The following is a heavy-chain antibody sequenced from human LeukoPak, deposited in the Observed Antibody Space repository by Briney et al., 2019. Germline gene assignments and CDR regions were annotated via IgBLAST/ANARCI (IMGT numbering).Heavy chain of an antibody. D-gene: IGHD3-3*01. CDR1: GGSISSYY. CDR2: IYTSGST. V-gene: IGHV4-4*07. J-gene: IGHJ3*02. Sequence: SETLSLTCTVSGGSISSYYWSWIRQPAGKGLEWIGRIYTSGSTNYNPSLKSRVTMSVDTSKNQFSLKLSSVTAADTAVYYCARDLIVLRFLEWQDGAFDIWGQGTMVTVSS. CDR3: ARDLIVLRFLEWQDGAFDI.